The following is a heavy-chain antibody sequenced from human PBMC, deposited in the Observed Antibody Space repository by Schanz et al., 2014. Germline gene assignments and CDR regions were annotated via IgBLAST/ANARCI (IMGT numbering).Heavy chain of an antibody. CDR3: ARPRFDYGEVDY. CDR1: GFSLNTYG. V-gene: IGHV3-33*01. D-gene: IGHD4-17*01. J-gene: IGHJ4*02. Sequence: QAQLMESGGGVVQPGTSLILSCSVSGFSLNTYGIHWFRQPAGKGLEWVAVIWNNGVTKYYADSVRGRFTISRDRFQNTLYLRMSSLRAEDTAVYYWARPRFDYGEVDYWGQGTLVNVSS. CDR2: IWNNGVTK.